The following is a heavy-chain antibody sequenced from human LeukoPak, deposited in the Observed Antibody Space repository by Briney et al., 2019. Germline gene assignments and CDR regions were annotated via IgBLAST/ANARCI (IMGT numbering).Heavy chain of an antibody. D-gene: IGHD3-22*01. J-gene: IGHJ4*02. CDR3: ARLDPSYYYDSSGYLPDY. V-gene: IGHV5-51*01. CDR2: IYPGDSDT. CDR1: GYSLTSYW. Sequence: GESLKISCKGSGYSLTSYWIGWVRQMPRKGLERMGIIYPGDSDTRYSPSFQGQVTISADKSISTAYLQWSSLKASDTAMYYCARLDPSYYYDSSGYLPDYWGQGTLVTVSS.